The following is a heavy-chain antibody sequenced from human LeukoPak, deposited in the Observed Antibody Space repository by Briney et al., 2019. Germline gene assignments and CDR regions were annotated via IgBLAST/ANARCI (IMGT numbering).Heavy chain of an antibody. D-gene: IGHD2-21*02. CDR3: ARDRYCGGDCSDY. J-gene: IGHJ4*02. V-gene: IGHV1-69*05. Sequence: SVNVSCKASGGTFSIYAISWVPQAPAQGREWMGGISPIFGPANYAQKFQGRVTITTDESTSTAYMELRSLRSEDTAVYYCARDRYCGGDCSDYWGQGTLVTVPS. CDR1: GGTFSIYA. CDR2: ISPIFGPA.